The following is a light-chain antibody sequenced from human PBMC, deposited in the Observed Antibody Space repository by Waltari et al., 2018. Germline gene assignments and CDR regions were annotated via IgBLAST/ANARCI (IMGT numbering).Light chain of an antibody. V-gene: IGLV2-14*03. CDR1: SSDVGAYDY. Sequence: QSALTQPASVSGSPGQSITISCTGTSSDVGAYDYVSWYQQHPGKAPQLMIYDVSNRPSGISNRFSGYKSGNTASLSISGLQTEDEAEYYCSAYTTSVTLVFGTGTKVTVL. CDR3: SAYTTSVTLV. J-gene: IGLJ1*01. CDR2: DVS.